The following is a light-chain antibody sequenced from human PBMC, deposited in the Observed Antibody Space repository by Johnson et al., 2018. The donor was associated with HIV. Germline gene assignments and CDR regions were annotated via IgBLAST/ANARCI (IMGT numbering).Light chain of an antibody. CDR1: SSNIGNNY. CDR3: GTWDSSLYVFV. V-gene: IGLV1-51*02. J-gene: IGLJ1*01. Sequence: QSVLTQPPSVSAAPGQKVTISCSGSSSNIGNNYVSWYQQFPGTAPKLLIYENNKRPSGIPDRFSGSKSATSATLAITGLQTGDEADYYCGTWDSSLYVFVFGSGTKVTVL. CDR2: ENN.